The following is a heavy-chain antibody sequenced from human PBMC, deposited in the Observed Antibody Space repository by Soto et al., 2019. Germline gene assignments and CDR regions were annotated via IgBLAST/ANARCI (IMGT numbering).Heavy chain of an antibody. D-gene: IGHD6-13*01. CDR3: ARSVGYSSSWYYYYYYGMDV. CDR1: GYTFTGYY. V-gene: IGHV1-2*02. Sequence: RASVKVSCKASGYTFTGYYMHWVRQAPGQGLEWMGWINPNSGGTNYAQKFQGRVTMTRDTSISTAYMELSRLRSDDTAVYYCARSVGYSSSWYYYYYYGMDVWGQGTTVTVSS. J-gene: IGHJ6*02. CDR2: INPNSGGT.